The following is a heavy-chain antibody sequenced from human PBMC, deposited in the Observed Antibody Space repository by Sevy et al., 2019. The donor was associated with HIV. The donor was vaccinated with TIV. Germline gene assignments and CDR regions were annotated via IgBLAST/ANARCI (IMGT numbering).Heavy chain of an antibody. CDR1: GGSFSGYY. J-gene: IGHJ6*02. CDR3: ARGRGQQLVRYYYYGMDV. V-gene: IGHV4-34*01. Sequence: SENLSLTCAVYGGSFSGYYWSWIRQPPGKGLEWIGEINHSGSTNYNPSLKSRVTISVDTSKNQFSLKLSSVTAADTAVYYCARGRGQQLVRYYYYGMDVWGQGNTVTVSS. D-gene: IGHD6-13*01. CDR2: INHSGST.